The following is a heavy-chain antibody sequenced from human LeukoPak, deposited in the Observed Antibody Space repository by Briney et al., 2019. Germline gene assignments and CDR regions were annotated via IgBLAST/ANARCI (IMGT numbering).Heavy chain of an antibody. CDR3: AKGLLRYFDWWYGMDV. J-gene: IGHJ6*02. Sequence: GGSLRLSCAASGFTFSSYAMSWVRQAPGKGLEWVSAISGSGGSTYYADSVKGRFTISRDNSKNTLYLQMNRLRAEDTAVYYCAKGLLRYFDWWYGMDVWGQGTTVTVSS. CDR1: GFTFSSYA. D-gene: IGHD3-9*01. V-gene: IGHV3-23*01. CDR2: ISGSGGST.